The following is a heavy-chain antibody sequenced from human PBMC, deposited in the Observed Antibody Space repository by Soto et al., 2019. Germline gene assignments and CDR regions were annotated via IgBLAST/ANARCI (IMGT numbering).Heavy chain of an antibody. V-gene: IGHV4-34*01. CDR3: ARDGIAVAGPVIDY. Sequence: QVQLQQWDAGLLKPSATLSLTCAVYGGTFSGYYWSWIRQPPGQGLEWIGEINHSGSTNYNPSLKSRVTISVDTSKNQFSLKLSSVTAADTAVYYCARDGIAVAGPVIDYWGDGTLVTVSS. D-gene: IGHD6-19*01. CDR2: INHSGST. J-gene: IGHJ4*01. CDR1: GGTFSGYY.